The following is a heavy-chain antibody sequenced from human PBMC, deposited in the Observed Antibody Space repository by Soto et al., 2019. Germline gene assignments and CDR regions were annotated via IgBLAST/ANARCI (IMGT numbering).Heavy chain of an antibody. V-gene: IGHV3-23*01. Sequence: GGSLRLSCEVSGVNFRGYAMSWVRQAPGKGLEWVSGIRVGPGITYYADSVKGRFTISTDISRKTVYLQMNNLGGEDTALYICARSRFGMAGGMGVWGQGTTVTVSS. CDR1: GVNFRGYA. D-gene: IGHD1-20*01. J-gene: IGHJ6*02. CDR2: IRVGPGIT. CDR3: ARSRFGMAGGMGV.